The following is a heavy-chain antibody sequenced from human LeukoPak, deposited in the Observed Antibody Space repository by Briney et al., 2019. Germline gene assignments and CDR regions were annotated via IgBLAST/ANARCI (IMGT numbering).Heavy chain of an antibody. CDR1: GYTFTSYG. J-gene: IGHJ6*02. CDR2: ISAYNGNT. CDR3: AILWFGELFYGMDV. V-gene: IGHV1-18*01. Sequence: ASVKVSCKASGYTFTSYGISWVRQAPGQGLEWMGWISAYNGNTNYAQKLQGRVTMTTDTSTSTAYMELRSLRSDDTAVYYCAILWFGELFYGMDVWGQGTTVTVSS. D-gene: IGHD3-10*01.